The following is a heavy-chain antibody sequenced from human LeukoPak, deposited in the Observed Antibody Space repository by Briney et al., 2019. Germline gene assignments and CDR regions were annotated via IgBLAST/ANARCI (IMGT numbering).Heavy chain of an antibody. D-gene: IGHD5-18*01. CDR3: ARGPVDTAMGHYFDY. Sequence: PSETLSLTCTVSGGSISSSSYYWGWIRQPPGKGLEWIGSIYYSGSTYYNPSLKSRVTISVDTSKNQFSLKLSSVTAADTAVYYCARGPVDTAMGHYFDYWGQGTLVTVSS. J-gene: IGHJ4*02. V-gene: IGHV4-39*01. CDR2: IYYSGST. CDR1: GGSISSSSYY.